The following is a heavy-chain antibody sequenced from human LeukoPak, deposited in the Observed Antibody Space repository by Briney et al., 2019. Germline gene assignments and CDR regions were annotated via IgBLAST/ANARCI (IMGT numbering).Heavy chain of an antibody. J-gene: IGHJ4*02. D-gene: IGHD6-19*01. CDR1: GYTFTSCY. Sequence: ASVKVSCKTSGYTFTSCYVHWVRQAPGQGLEWMGTINPGGGSTSYAQKFQGRITVTRDASTSTVYMELSGLISEDTAIYYCARDLGSGWYTVDYWGRGTLVTVSS. V-gene: IGHV1-46*01. CDR3: ARDLGSGWYTVDY. CDR2: INPGGGST.